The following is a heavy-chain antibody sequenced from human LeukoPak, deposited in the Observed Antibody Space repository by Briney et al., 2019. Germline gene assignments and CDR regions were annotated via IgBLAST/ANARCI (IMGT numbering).Heavy chain of an antibody. J-gene: IGHJ6*03. CDR2: IRTEAYDGAT. Sequence: GGSLRLSCAASGFTFGDYAMSWVRQAPGKGLEWVGFIRTEAYDGATDYGTSVKGRFTISRDDSKNIAYLQMNSLNTEDTAVYYCTRTFGYYYFYMDVWGKGTTVIVSS. CDR1: GFTFGDYA. CDR3: TRTFGYYYFYMDV. V-gene: IGHV3-49*04. D-gene: IGHD3-16*01.